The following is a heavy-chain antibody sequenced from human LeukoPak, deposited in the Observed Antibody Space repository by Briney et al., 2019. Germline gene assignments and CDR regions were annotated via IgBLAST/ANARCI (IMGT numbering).Heavy chain of an antibody. CDR2: IYYSGST. Sequence: PSETLSLTCTVSGGSISSYYWSWIRQPPGKGLDWIGYIYYSGSTNYNPSLKSRVTISVDTSKNQFSLKLSSVTAADTAVYYCAREFLENWFDPWGQGTLVTVSS. D-gene: IGHD2-21*01. V-gene: IGHV4-59*01. CDR3: AREFLENWFDP. J-gene: IGHJ5*02. CDR1: GGSISSYY.